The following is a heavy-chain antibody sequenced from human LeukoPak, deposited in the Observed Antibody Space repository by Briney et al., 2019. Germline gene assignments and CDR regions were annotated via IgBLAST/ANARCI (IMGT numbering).Heavy chain of an antibody. CDR1: GFSFRNYA. J-gene: IGHJ4*02. CDR3: AKGSVAIPQFFKS. D-gene: IGHD2-21*01. Sequence: GGSLRLSCEASGFSFRNYAMNWVRQAPGKGLEWVASISGTGGSTFYADFAKGRLIISRDNSKDTLSLQLNSLTGTDTAVYFCAKGSVAIPQFFKSWGRGILVTVSS. CDR2: ISGTGGST. V-gene: IGHV3-23*01.